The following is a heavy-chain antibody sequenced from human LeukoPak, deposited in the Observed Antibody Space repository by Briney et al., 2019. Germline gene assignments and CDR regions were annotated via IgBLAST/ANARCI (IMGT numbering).Heavy chain of an antibody. D-gene: IGHD7-27*01. V-gene: IGHV1-2*06. CDR3: ARETGGSFEYFDY. CDR2: INPSSGGT. Sequence: ASVKVSCKVSGYTLTELSMHWVRQAPGQGLEWMGRINPSSGGTNYAQKFQGRVTMTRDTSITTAYMGLSSLRSDDTAVYYCARETGGSFEYFDYWGQGTLVTVSS. CDR1: GYTLTELS. J-gene: IGHJ4*02.